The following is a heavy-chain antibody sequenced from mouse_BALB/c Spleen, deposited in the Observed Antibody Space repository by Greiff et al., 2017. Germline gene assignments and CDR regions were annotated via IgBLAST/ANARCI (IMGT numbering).Heavy chain of an antibody. CDR2: ISSGGSYT. V-gene: IGHV5-6*01. D-gene: IGHD2-1*01. CDR1: GFTFSSYG. J-gene: IGHJ3*01. Sequence: EVKVVESGGDLVKPGGSLKLSCAASGFTFSSYGMSWVRQTPDKRLEWVATISSGGSYTYYPDSVKGRFTISRDNAKNTLYLQMSSLKSEDTAMYYCARNGNYVFAYWGQGTLVTVSA. CDR3: ARNGNYVFAY.